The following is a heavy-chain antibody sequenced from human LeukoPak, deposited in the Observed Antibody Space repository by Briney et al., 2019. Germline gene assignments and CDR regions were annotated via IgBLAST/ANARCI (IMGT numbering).Heavy chain of an antibody. D-gene: IGHD3-22*01. Sequence: SETLSLTCAVYGGSFSGYYWSWIRQPPGKGLEWIGEINHSGSTNYNPSLKSRVTISVDTSKNQFSLKLSSVTAADTAVYYCASRYYYDSSGYYVWGQGTLVTVSS. CDR1: GGSFSGYY. J-gene: IGHJ4*02. V-gene: IGHV4-34*01. CDR3: ASRYYYDSSGYYV. CDR2: INHSGST.